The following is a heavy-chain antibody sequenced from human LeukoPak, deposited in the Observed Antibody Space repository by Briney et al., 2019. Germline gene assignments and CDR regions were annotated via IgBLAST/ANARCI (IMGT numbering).Heavy chain of an antibody. CDR3: ARARAAYGSGSYDYVWGSYRFDY. CDR1: GFTFSSYW. D-gene: IGHD3-16*02. V-gene: IGHV3-7*01. CDR2: IKQDGSEK. J-gene: IGHJ4*02. Sequence: PGGSLRLSCAASGFTFSSYWMSWVRQAPGKGLEWVANIKQDGSEKYYVDSVKGRFTISRDNAKNSLYLQMNSLRAEDTAVYYCARARAAYGSGSYDYVWGSYRFDYWGQGTLVTVSS.